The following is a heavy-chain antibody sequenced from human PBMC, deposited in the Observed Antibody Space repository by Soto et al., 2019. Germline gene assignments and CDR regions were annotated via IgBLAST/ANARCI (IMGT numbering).Heavy chain of an antibody. V-gene: IGHV4-34*01. Sequence: SETLSLTCAVYGGSFSGYYWSWIRQPPGKGLEWIGEINHSGSTNYNPSLKSRVTISVDTSKNQFSLKLSSVTAADTAVYYCARPLEPSARWFDPWGQGALVTVPS. J-gene: IGHJ5*02. CDR2: INHSGST. CDR1: GGSFSGYY. D-gene: IGHD1-1*01. CDR3: ARPLEPSARWFDP.